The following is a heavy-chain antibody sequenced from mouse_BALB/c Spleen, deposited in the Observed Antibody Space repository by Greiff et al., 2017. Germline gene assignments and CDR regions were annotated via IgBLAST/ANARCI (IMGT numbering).Heavy chain of an antibody. Sequence: QVQLQQSGAELAKPGASVKMSCKASGYTFTSYWMHWVKQRPGQGLEWIGYINPSTGYTEYNQKFKDKATLTADKSSSTAYMQLSSLTSEDSAVYYCARSRGFGIKGYWGQGTTLTVSS. D-gene: IGHD2-4*01. CDR2: INPSTGYT. CDR3: ARSRGFGIKGY. CDR1: GYTFTSYW. J-gene: IGHJ2*01. V-gene: IGHV1-7*01.